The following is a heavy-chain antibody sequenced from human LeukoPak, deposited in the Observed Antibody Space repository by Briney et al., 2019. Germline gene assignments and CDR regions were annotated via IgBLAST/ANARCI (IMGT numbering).Heavy chain of an antibody. D-gene: IGHD4-23*01. J-gene: IGHJ6*03. CDR2: IIPILGIA. CDR1: GGTFSSYT. CDR3: ARETPYGGNSYYYYMDV. Sequence: SVKVSCKASGGTFSSYTISWVRQAPGQGLEWMGGIIPILGIANYAQKFQGRVTITADKSTRTAYMELSSLRSEDTAVYYCARETPYGGNSYYYYMDVWGKGTTVTVSS. V-gene: IGHV1-69*10.